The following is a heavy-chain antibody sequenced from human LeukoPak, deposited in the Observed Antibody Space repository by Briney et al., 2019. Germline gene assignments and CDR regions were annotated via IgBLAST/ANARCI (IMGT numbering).Heavy chain of an antibody. Sequence: GGSLRLYCAASGFTFSDYAMHWVRQAPGKGLEWVAVISKDGSDKYYPGSVRGRFTISRDNSKNTIYLQMDSLRAEDTAIYYCARDYWWNYDYWGQGTLVTVSS. CDR1: GFTFSDYA. CDR3: ARDYWWNYDY. D-gene: IGHD1-7*01. CDR2: ISKDGSDK. J-gene: IGHJ4*02. V-gene: IGHV3-30-3*01.